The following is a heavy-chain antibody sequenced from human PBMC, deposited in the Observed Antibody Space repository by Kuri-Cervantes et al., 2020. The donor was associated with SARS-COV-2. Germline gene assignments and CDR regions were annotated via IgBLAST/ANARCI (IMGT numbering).Heavy chain of an antibody. CDR1: GGSISSINW. J-gene: IGHJ5*02. V-gene: IGHV4-4*02. CDR2: IMHSGST. CDR3: AGRASSVVVPAAMGWFDP. Sequence: SEPLSPTCAVPGGSISSINWWNWVRQPPGKGLEWIGEIMHSGSTNYNTSLKGRVSISVDKSKNQFTLKLRSVTVADTAVYYCAGRASSVVVPAAMGWFDPWGQGTLVTVSS. D-gene: IGHD2-2*01.